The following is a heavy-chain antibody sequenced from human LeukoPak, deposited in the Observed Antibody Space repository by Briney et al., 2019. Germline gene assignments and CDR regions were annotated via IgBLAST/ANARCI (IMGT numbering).Heavy chain of an antibody. CDR3: ARSPPWEIKVGGVIIVYDH. Sequence: GASVTVSCKTSGYKFSVYGISWVRQAPGQGLEWVGWISGYDGKTNSAEKLQDRVTMTTDTATSTAKMELRSLRFDDTAVYYCARSPPWEIKVGGVIIVYDHWGQGTLVSVSS. D-gene: IGHD3-16*02. V-gene: IGHV1-18*01. J-gene: IGHJ4*02. CDR1: GYKFSVYG. CDR2: ISGYDGKT.